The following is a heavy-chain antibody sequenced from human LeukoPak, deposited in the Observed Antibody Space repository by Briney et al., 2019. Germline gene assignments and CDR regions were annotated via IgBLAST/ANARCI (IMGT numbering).Heavy chain of an antibody. CDR1: GYTFTSYD. CDR2: MNPNSGNT. V-gene: IGHV1-8*01. D-gene: IGHD3-22*01. CDR3: AREDHYDSSGYQNNWFDP. J-gene: IGHJ5*02. Sequence: ASVKVSCKASGYTFTSYDINWVRQATGQGLEWMGWMNPNSGNTGYAQKFQGRVTMTRNTSISTAYMELSSLRSEDTAVYYCAREDHYDSSGYQNNWFDPWGQGTLVTVSS.